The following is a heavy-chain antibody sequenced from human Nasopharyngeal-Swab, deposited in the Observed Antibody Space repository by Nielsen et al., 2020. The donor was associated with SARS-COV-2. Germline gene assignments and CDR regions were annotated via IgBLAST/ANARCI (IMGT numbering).Heavy chain of an antibody. D-gene: IGHD5-18*01. CDR1: GGSISSYY. CDR2: IYYSGST. V-gene: IGHV4-59*01. J-gene: IGHJ6*03. CDR3: ARTIGASRGYSYGSYYYMDV. Sequence: SATLSLTCTVSGGSISSYYWSWIRQPPGKGLQRIGYIYYSGSTNYNPSLKSRVTISVDTSKNQFSLKLSSVTAADTAVYYCARTIGASRGYSYGSYYYMDVWGKGTTVTVSS.